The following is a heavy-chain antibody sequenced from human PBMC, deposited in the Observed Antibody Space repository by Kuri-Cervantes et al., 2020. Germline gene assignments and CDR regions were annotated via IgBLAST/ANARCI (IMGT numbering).Heavy chain of an antibody. D-gene: IGHD2-2*02. CDR3: ARVFCSSTSCYRGRFDP. V-gene: IGHV3-21*01. Sequence: GGSLRLSCAASGFTFSSYSMNWVRQAPGKGLEWVSSISSSSSYIYYADSVKGRFTISRDNAKNSLYLQMNSLRSEDTAVYYCARVFCSSTSCYRGRFDPWGQGTLVTVSS. CDR2: ISSSSSYI. CDR1: GFTFSSYS. J-gene: IGHJ5*02.